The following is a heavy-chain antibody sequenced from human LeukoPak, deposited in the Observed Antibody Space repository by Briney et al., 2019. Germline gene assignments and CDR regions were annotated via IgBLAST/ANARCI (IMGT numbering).Heavy chain of an antibody. D-gene: IGHD1-7*01. J-gene: IGHJ4*02. CDR2: IYSGGST. V-gene: IGHV3-66*02. CDR1: GFTVSSNY. CDR3: ARASQTGTCDY. Sequence: HPGGSLRLSCAASGFTVSSNYMSWVRQAPGKGLEWVSVIYSGGSTYYADSVKGRFTISRDNSKNTLYLQMNSLRAEDTAVYYCARASQTGTCDYWGQGTLVTVSS.